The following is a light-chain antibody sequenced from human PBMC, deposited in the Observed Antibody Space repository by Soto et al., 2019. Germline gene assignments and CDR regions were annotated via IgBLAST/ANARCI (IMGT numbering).Light chain of an antibody. CDR3: QQYYSTPQT. CDR1: QSVLYSSNNKNY. Sequence: DIVMTQSPDSLAVSLGDRATINCKASQSVLYSSNNKNYLAWYQQKPGQPPKLLIYWASTLESGVPDRFSGSGYGTDFTLTISSLQAEDVAVYYCQQYYSTPQTFGQGTKVEIK. CDR2: WAS. J-gene: IGKJ1*01. V-gene: IGKV4-1*01.